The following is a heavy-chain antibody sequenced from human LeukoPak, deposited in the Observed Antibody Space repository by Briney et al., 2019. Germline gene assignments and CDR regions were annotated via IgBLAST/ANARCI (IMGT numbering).Heavy chain of an antibody. D-gene: IGHD2-2*01. CDR3: ARARDSYCSSTSCYSFDY. Sequence: ASVKVSCKASGYTFTSYEINWVRQATGQGLEWMGWMNPNSGNTGYAQKFQGRVTMTRNTSISTAYMELSSLRSEDTAVYYCARARDSYCSSTSCYSFDYWGQGTLVTVSS. CDR2: MNPNSGNT. J-gene: IGHJ4*02. V-gene: IGHV1-8*01. CDR1: GYTFTSYE.